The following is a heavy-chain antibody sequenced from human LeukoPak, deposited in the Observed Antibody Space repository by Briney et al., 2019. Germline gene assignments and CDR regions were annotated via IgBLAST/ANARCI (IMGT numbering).Heavy chain of an antibody. CDR1: GGSSSSSRYY. D-gene: IGHD2-2*01. J-gene: IGHJ5*02. CDR3: ARHPYQLLWLSWFDP. CDR2: IYYSGST. Sequence: SETLSLTCTVSGGSSSSSRYYWGWIRQPPGKGLEWIGSIYYSGSTYYNPSLKSRVTISVDTSKNQFSLRLSSVTAADTAVYYCARHPYQLLWLSWFDPWGQGTLVTVSS. V-gene: IGHV4-39*01.